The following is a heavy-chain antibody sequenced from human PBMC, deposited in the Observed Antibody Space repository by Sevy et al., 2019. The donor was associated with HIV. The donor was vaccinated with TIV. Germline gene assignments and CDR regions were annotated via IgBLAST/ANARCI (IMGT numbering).Heavy chain of an antibody. D-gene: IGHD3-22*01. CDR1: GFNLSPYD. V-gene: IGHV3-33*03. CDR2: IGADGTKK. Sequence: GGSLRLSCVASGFNLSPYDMHWLRQAPGKGLEWVADIGADGTKKDYVDSVKGRFIISRDNSKNTMYLQMNTMRGEDTAVYYCAKEGYYYDSRTKDWFDPWGQGTLVTVSS. J-gene: IGHJ5*02. CDR3: AKEGYYYDSRTKDWFDP.